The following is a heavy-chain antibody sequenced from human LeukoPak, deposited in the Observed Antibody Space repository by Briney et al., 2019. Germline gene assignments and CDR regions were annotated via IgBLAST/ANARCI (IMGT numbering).Heavy chain of an antibody. CDR3: ANGKFEYSSGWPRGTL. J-gene: IGHJ4*02. D-gene: IGHD6-19*01. Sequence: GGSLRLSCAASGFTFSSYAMSWVRQAPGKGLEWVSAISGSGGSTYYADSVKGRFTISRDNSKKTLYLQMNSLRAEDTAVYYCANGKFEYSSGWPRGTLWGQGTLVTVSS. CDR2: ISGSGGST. CDR1: GFTFSSYA. V-gene: IGHV3-23*01.